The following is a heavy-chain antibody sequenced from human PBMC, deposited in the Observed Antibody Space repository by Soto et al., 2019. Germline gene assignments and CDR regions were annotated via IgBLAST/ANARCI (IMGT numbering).Heavy chain of an antibody. D-gene: IGHD3-3*01. J-gene: IGHJ4*02. CDR2: SRNRVKSFTT. V-gene: IGHV3-72*01. CDR3: ARASTPDSTGYDY. CDR1: GFTLSDHY. Sequence: EVQLVESGGGLVQPGGSLRLSCAASGFTLSDHYLDWVRQAPGKGLEWVGRSRNRVKSFTTAYAASVRGRFTFSRDDSTNSLYLQMNSLKTDCTAVYYCARASTPDSTGYDYWGQGTLVTVSS.